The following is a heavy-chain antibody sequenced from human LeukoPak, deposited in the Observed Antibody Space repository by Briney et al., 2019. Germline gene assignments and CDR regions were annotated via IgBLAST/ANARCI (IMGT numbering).Heavy chain of an antibody. CDR2: INPNSGGT. Sequence: GASVKVSCKASGYTFTSYGISWVRQAPGQGLEWMGWINPNSGGTNYAQKFQGRVTMTRDTSISTAYMELSRLRSDDTAVYYCARTPRIYCSGGSCYHNPYYYYGMDVWGQGTTVTVSS. CDR3: ARTPRIYCSGGSCYHNPYYYYGMDV. D-gene: IGHD2-15*01. V-gene: IGHV1-2*02. J-gene: IGHJ6*02. CDR1: GYTFTSYG.